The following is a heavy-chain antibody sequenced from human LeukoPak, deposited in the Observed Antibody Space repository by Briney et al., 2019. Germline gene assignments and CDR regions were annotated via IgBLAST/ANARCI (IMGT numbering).Heavy chain of an antibody. CDR3: ARDGEYGTGSYYRGCFDY. CDR2: IHPRSGDT. J-gene: IGHJ4*02. Sequence: ASVKVSCKASGYSFTAFYIHWVRPAPGQGLEWMGLIHPRSGDTKYAYKFQGRVTMTRDASISTAYMDLGSLGSDDTAVYYCARDGEYGTGSYYRGCFDYWGQGILVTVSS. V-gene: IGHV1-2*02. CDR1: GYSFTAFY. D-gene: IGHD3-10*01.